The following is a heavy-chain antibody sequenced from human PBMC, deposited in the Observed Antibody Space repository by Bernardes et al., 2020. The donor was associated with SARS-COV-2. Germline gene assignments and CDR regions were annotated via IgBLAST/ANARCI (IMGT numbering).Heavy chain of an antibody. J-gene: IGHJ3*01. Sequence: GGSLRLSRAASGFTFSSYWIHWVRQPPGEGLVWVSRINTDGTNTDYADSVKGRFTVTRDNAKNTAYLQVNSLRLDDTAVYYCATGRDYYNGDWGQGTMVTVSS. CDR3: ATGRDYYNGD. V-gene: IGHV3-74*01. CDR1: GFTFSSYW. D-gene: IGHD2-8*01. CDR2: INTDGTNT.